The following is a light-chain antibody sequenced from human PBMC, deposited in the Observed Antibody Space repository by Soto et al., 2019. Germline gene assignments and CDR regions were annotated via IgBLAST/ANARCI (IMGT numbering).Light chain of an antibody. J-gene: IGLJ1*01. Sequence: QSALTRPASVSGSPGQLITISCTGTSSDVGGYNYVSWYQQHPGKAPKLMIYDVSNRPSGVSNRFSGSKSGNTASLTISGLQAEDEADYYCSSYTSSSPYVFGTGTKVTVL. CDR2: DVS. CDR3: SSYTSSSPYV. V-gene: IGLV2-14*01. CDR1: SSDVGGYNY.